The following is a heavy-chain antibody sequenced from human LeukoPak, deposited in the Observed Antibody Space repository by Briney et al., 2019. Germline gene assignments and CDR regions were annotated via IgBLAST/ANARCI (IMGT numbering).Heavy chain of an antibody. CDR2: ISGSNENT. Sequence: RRASVKVSCKASGGTFSSYAISWVRQAPGQGLEWMGWISGSNENTNYVQKFQGRVTLTTDTSTSTAYMEVRSLRSDDTAVYYCARDQTIWSGYWHFDYWGQGTLVTVSS. J-gene: IGHJ4*02. CDR1: GGTFSSYA. CDR3: ARDQTIWSGYWHFDY. D-gene: IGHD3-3*01. V-gene: IGHV1-18*01.